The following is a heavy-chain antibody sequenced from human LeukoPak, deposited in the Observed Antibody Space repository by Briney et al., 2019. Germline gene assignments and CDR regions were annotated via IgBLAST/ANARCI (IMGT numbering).Heavy chain of an antibody. CDR3: ELGIGAFDI. V-gene: IGHV4-39*01. D-gene: IGHD7-27*01. Sequence: PSETMSLTCTVSGGSISSSSYYWGWIRQPPGKGLEWIGSIYYSGSTYYNPSLKSRVTISVDTSKNQFSLKRSSVTAADTAVYYCELGIGAFDIWGQGTMVTVSS. CDR2: IYYSGST. CDR1: GGSISSSSYY. J-gene: IGHJ3*02.